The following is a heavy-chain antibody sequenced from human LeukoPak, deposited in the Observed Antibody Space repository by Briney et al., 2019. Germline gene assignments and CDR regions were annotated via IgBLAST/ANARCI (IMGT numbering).Heavy chain of an antibody. D-gene: IGHD6-6*01. J-gene: IGHJ3*02. CDR1: GYTFTNYG. Sequence: GASVKVSCKASGYTFTNYGISWVRQAPGQGLEWMGWVSTYNGNTNYAHKLQGRVTMTTDTSTSTAYMELRSLRSDDTAVYYCARQSSGWKNIAARPGDDAFDIWGQGTMVTVSS. V-gene: IGHV1-18*01. CDR3: ARQSSGWKNIAARPGDDAFDI. CDR2: VSTYNGNT.